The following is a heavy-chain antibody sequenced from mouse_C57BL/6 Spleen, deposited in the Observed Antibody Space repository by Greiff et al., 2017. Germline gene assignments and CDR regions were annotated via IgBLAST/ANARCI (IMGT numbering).Heavy chain of an antibody. CDR2: ISDGGSYT. Sequence: DVHLVESGGGLVKPGGSLKLSCAASGFTFSSYAMSWVRQTPEKRLEWVATISDGGSYTYYPDNVKGRFTISRDNAKNNLYLQMSHLKSEDTAMYYCARDDYGPGYFDFWGTETTVTVSS. J-gene: IGHJ1*03. CDR1: GFTFSSYA. D-gene: IGHD1-1*01. CDR3: ARDDYGPGYFDF. V-gene: IGHV5-4*01.